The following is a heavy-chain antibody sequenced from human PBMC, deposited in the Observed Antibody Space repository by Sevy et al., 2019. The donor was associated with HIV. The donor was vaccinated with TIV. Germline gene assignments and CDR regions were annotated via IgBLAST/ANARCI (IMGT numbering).Heavy chain of an antibody. CDR3: ARDQDYFKY. CDR1: GGSVISGSFY. J-gene: IGHJ4*02. CDR2: VYKSGTT. Sequence: SENLSLTCTVSGGSVISGSFYWSWIRQAPGKGLELIGHVYKSGTTYYNASLRSRVTISVDTSKNQFSLKVSSLTAADTAVYYCARDQDYFKYWGQGILVTVSS. V-gene: IGHV4-61*01.